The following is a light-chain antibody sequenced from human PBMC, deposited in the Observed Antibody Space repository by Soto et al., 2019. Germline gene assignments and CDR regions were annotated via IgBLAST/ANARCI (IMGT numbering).Light chain of an antibody. Sequence: QSALTQPRSVSGSPGQSVTISCTGTSSDVGGYNYVSWYQQHPGKAPKLMIYDVSKRPSGVPDRFSGSKSGNTASLTISGLQAADEADYYCCSYVGSYARVFGGGTKLTVL. CDR2: DVS. J-gene: IGLJ3*02. CDR3: CSYVGSYARV. CDR1: SSDVGGYNY. V-gene: IGLV2-11*01.